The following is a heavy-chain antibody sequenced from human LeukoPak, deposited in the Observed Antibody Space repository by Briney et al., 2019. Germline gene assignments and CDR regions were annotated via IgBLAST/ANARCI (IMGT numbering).Heavy chain of an antibody. Sequence: ASVKVSCKASGYTFTGFYMHWVRQAPGQGLEWMGWINPNNGGTDYAQKFQDRVTMTRDTSISTAYMELSSLRSDDTAVYYCARGIAVAGRGGFDYWGQGTLVTVSS. J-gene: IGHJ4*02. V-gene: IGHV1-2*02. D-gene: IGHD6-19*01. CDR2: INPNNGGT. CDR1: GYTFTGFY. CDR3: ARGIAVAGRGGFDY.